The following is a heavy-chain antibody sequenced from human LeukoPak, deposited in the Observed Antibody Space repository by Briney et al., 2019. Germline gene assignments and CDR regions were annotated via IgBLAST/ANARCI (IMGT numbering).Heavy chain of an antibody. CDR3: ARGGIVGATFDY. CDR2: IIPIFGTA. J-gene: IGHJ4*02. D-gene: IGHD1-26*01. V-gene: IGHV1-69*13. Sequence: SVKVSCKASGGTLSSYAISWVRQAPGQGLEWMGGIIPIFGTANYAQKFQGRVTITADESTSTAYMELSSLRSEDTAVYYCARGGIVGATFDYWGQGTLVTVSS. CDR1: GGTLSSYA.